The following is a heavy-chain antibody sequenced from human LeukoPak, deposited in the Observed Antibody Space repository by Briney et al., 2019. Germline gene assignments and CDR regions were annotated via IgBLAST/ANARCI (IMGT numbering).Heavy chain of an antibody. CDR2: INHSGST. CDR1: GGSFSGYY. D-gene: IGHD2-2*01. V-gene: IGHV4-34*01. Sequence: SETLSLTCAVYGGSFSGYYWSWIRQPPGKGLEWIGEINHSGSTNYNPSLKSRVTISVDTSKNQFSLKLSSVTAADTAVYYCARDLPYPRTGVLAAKIDYWGQGTLVTVSS. CDR3: ARDLPYPRTGVLAAKIDY. J-gene: IGHJ4*02.